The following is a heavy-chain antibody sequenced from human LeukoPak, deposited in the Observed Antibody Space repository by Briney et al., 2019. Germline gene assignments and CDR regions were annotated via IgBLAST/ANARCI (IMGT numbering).Heavy chain of an antibody. Sequence: WASVKLSCEASGFTFTSYYMHWVRQAPGQGLEWMGIINPSGGSASYAQKVQGRVTMTRDTSTSTLYMELSSLRAEDTAGYYCARGRTRVLEWLFVDYWGQGTLVTVSS. J-gene: IGHJ4*02. CDR2: INPSGGSA. V-gene: IGHV1-46*01. CDR1: GFTFTSYY. CDR3: ARGRTRVLEWLFVDY. D-gene: IGHD3-3*01.